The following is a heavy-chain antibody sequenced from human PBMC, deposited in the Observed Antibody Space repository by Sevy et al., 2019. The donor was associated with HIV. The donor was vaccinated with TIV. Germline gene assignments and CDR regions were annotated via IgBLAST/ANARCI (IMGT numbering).Heavy chain of an antibody. CDR3: ARSLADIVVVPAAMDHYYYGMDV. CDR2: IIPIFGTA. CDR1: GGTFSSYA. J-gene: IGHJ6*02. Sequence: ASVKVSCKASGGTFSSYAISWVRQAPGQGLEWMGGIIPIFGTANYAQKFQGRVTITADESTSTAYMGLSSLRSEDTAVYYCARSLADIVVVPAAMDHYYYGMDVWGQGTTVTVSS. D-gene: IGHD2-2*01. V-gene: IGHV1-69*13.